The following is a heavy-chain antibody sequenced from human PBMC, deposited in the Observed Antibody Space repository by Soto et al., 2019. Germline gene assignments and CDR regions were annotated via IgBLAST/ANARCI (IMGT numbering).Heavy chain of an antibody. CDR3: ARDRWDYYGSGSYYPFDY. CDR1: GFTFSSYG. D-gene: IGHD3-10*01. V-gene: IGHV3-30*03. Sequence: SLRLSCAASGFTFSSYGMHWVRQAPGKGLEWVAVISYDGSNKYYADSVKGRFTISRDNSKNTLYLQMNSLRAEDTAVYYCARDRWDYYGSGSYYPFDYWGQGTLVTVSS. J-gene: IGHJ4*02. CDR2: ISYDGSNK.